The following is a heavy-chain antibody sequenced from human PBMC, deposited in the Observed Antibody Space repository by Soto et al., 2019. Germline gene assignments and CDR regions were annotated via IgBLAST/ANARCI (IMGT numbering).Heavy chain of an antibody. CDR3: ARAPPLTGDPYYFDY. CDR2: IGTAGDT. CDR1: GFTFSSYD. Sequence: EVQLVESGGGLVQPGGSLRLSCAASGFTFSSYDMHWVRQATGKGLEWVSAIGTAGDTYYPGSVKGRFTISRENAKNSLYLQMNSLRAGDTAVYYCARAPPLTGDPYYFDYWGQGTLVTVSS. V-gene: IGHV3-13*04. J-gene: IGHJ4*02. D-gene: IGHD7-27*01.